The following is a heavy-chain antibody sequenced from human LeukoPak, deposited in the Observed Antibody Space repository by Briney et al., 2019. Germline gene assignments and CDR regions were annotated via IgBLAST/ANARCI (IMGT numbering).Heavy chain of an antibody. CDR1: GGTFSSYA. CDR3: ARGMGAYYFDY. D-gene: IGHD3-16*01. CDR2: IIPIFGTA. Sequence: ASVTVSCKASGGTFSSYAISWVRQAPRQGLEWMGGIIPIFGTANYAQKFQGRVTITADKSTSTAYMELSSLRSEDTAVYYCARGMGAYYFDYWGQGTLVTVSS. V-gene: IGHV1-69*06. J-gene: IGHJ4*02.